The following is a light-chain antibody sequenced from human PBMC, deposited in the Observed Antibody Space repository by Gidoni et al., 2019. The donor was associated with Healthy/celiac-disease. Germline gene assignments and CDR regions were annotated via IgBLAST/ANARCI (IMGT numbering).Light chain of an antibody. Sequence: DIQITQSPSSLSASVGDRVTITCRASQSISSYLNWYQQKPGKAPKLLIYAGSSLQSGVPSRFSGSGSGTDFTLTISSLQPEDFATYYCQQSYSTPYTFGQGTKLEIK. V-gene: IGKV1-39*01. CDR1: QSISSY. J-gene: IGKJ2*01. CDR2: AGS. CDR3: QQSYSTPYT.